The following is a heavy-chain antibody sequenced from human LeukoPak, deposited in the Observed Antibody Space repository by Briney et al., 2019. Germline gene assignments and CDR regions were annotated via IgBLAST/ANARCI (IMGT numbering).Heavy chain of an antibody. CDR1: GFTFDDYA. CDR2: ISWNSGSI. Sequence: GRSLRLSCAASGFTFDDYAMHWVRQAPGKGLEWVSGISWNSGSIGYADSVKGRFTISRDNAKNSLYLRMNSLRAEDTALYYCAKGYGWDLDYWGQGTLVTVSS. V-gene: IGHV3-9*01. D-gene: IGHD5-18*01. J-gene: IGHJ4*02. CDR3: AKGYGWDLDY.